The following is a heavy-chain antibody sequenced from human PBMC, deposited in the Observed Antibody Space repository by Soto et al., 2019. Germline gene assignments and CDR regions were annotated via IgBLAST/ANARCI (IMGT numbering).Heavy chain of an antibody. CDR2: VKSKVDGGTI. CDR3: SADLPDWGAYAFDY. D-gene: IGHD3-16*01. CDR1: GFTFNGAW. V-gene: IGHV3-15*07. Sequence: EVQLVESGGGLVEPGGSLRLSCAASGFTFNGAWMNWVRQAPGKGLEWVGRVKSKVDGGTIDYAAPVKGKFTISRDDSTNTVYLQMSSLTPEDTAIYYCSADLPDWGAYAFDYWGQGTLVNVSS. J-gene: IGHJ4*02.